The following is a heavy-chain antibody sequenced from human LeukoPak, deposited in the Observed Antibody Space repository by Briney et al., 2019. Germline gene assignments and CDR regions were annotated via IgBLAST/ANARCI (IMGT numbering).Heavy chain of an antibody. Sequence: ASVKVSCKAPGYTFTSYGISWVRQAPGQGPEWMGWISAYNGNTNYAQKLQGRVTMTTDTSTSTAYMELRSLRSDDTAVYYCARGRTIFGVVIVSFDYWGQGTLVTVSS. V-gene: IGHV1-18*01. CDR3: ARGRTIFGVVIVSFDY. CDR1: GYTFTSYG. D-gene: IGHD3-3*01. CDR2: ISAYNGNT. J-gene: IGHJ4*02.